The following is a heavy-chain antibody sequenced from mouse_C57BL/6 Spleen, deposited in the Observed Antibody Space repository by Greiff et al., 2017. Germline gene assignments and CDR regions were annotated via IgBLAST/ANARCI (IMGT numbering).Heavy chain of an antibody. Sequence: QVQLQQPGAELVKPGASVKMSCKASGYTFTSYWITWVKQRPGQGLEWIGDIYPGSGSTNYNEKFKSKATLTVDTSSSTAYMQLSSLTSEDSAVYYCATFTTVVAKRFDYWGQGTTLTVSS. CDR2: IYPGSGST. D-gene: IGHD1-1*01. CDR1: GYTFTSYW. J-gene: IGHJ2*01. V-gene: IGHV1-55*01. CDR3: ATFTTVVAKRFDY.